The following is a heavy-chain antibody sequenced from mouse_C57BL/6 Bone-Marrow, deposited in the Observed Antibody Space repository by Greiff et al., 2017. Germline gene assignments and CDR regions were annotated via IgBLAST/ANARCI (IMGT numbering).Heavy chain of an antibody. CDR1: GYTFTDYY. CDR2: INPYNGGT. V-gene: IGHV1-19*01. J-gene: IGHJ4*01. D-gene: IGHD2-4*01. CDR3: ARRDYPNAMDY. Sequence: EVQLQQSGPVLVKPGASVKMSCKASGYTFTDYYMNWVKQSHGKSLEWIGVINPYNGGTSYNQKFTGKATLTVDKSSSTAYMELNSQTSEDSAVYYCARRDYPNAMDYWGQGTSVTVSS.